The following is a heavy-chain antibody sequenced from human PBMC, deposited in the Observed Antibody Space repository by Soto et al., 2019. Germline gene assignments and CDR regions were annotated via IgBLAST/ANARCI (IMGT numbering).Heavy chain of an antibody. Sequence: ASVKVSCKASGYTFTGFYIHWVRQAPGQGLEWIGWINPNSGDTNYALNFQGRGSLTRDTSTNTAYMELSRLRFDDTAVYYCASIALPAAIGDYYGVDVWGQGTTVTVSS. CDR3: ASIALPAAIGDYYGVDV. V-gene: IGHV1-2*02. D-gene: IGHD2-2*01. CDR1: GYTFTGFY. J-gene: IGHJ6*02. CDR2: INPNSGDT.